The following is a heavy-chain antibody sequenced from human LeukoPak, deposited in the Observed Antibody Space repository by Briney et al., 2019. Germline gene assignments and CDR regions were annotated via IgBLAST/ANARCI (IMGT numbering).Heavy chain of an antibody. Sequence: SETLPLTCTVSGGSISSYYWSWIRQPPGKGLEWIGYIYYSGSTNYNPSLKSRVTISVDTSKNQFSLKLSSVTAADTAVYYCARDRYSSSWYSSWGQGTLVTVSS. V-gene: IGHV4-59*01. D-gene: IGHD6-13*01. J-gene: IGHJ5*02. CDR3: ARDRYSSSWYSS. CDR1: GGSISSYY. CDR2: IYYSGST.